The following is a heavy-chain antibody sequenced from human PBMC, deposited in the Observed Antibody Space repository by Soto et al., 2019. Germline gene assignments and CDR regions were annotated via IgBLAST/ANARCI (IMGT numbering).Heavy chain of an antibody. Sequence: PGGSLRLSCAASGFTFSSYEMNWARQAPGKGLEWVSYISSSGSTIYYADSVKGRFTISRDNAKNSLYLQMNSLRAEDTAVYYCARAYYDYVWASYRYHFDYWGQGTLVTVSS. V-gene: IGHV3-48*03. CDR1: GFTFSSYE. CDR2: ISSSGSTI. J-gene: IGHJ4*02. D-gene: IGHD3-16*02. CDR3: ARAYYDYVWASYRYHFDY.